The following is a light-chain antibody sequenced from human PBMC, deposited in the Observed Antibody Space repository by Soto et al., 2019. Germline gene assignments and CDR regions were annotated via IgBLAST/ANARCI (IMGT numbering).Light chain of an antibody. CDR1: QTISSW. Sequence: DIQMTQSPSTLSESVGDRGTITCRASQTISSWLAWYHQKPGKAPKLLIYKAATLKSGVPSRFSGSGSWTEFALTLCSLQPDGFATYYCQHYNRYSEAFGPGTKVELK. V-gene: IGKV1-5*03. CDR2: KAA. J-gene: IGKJ1*01. CDR3: QHYNRYSEA.